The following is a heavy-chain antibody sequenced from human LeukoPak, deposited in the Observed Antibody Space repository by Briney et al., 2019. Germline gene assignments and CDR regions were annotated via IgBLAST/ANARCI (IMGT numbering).Heavy chain of an antibody. D-gene: IGHD3-10*01. CDR3: ARDSRITMVRGVIRESFFDY. V-gene: IGHV4-59*12. J-gene: IGHJ4*02. Sequence: SEALSLTCTVSGGSISSYYWSWIRQPPGKGLEWIGYIYYSGSTNYNPSLKSRVTISVDTSKNQFSLKLSSVTAADTAVYYCARDSRITMVRGVIRESFFDYWGQGTLVTVSS. CDR1: GGSISSYY. CDR2: IYYSGST.